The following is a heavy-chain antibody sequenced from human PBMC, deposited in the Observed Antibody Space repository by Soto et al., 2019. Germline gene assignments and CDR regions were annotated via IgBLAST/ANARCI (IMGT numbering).Heavy chain of an antibody. J-gene: IGHJ6*02. D-gene: IGHD6-19*01. Sequence: GGSLRLSCAASKFTFSSYWMTWVRQAPGKGLEWVANIKQDGSDKYYVDSVKGRFTISRDNAKNSVYLQMNSLRAEDTAVYFCARDVRVAGTKMFFYYGMDVWGQGTTVTVSS. V-gene: IGHV3-7*03. CDR1: KFTFSSYW. CDR3: ARDVRVAGTKMFFYYGMDV. CDR2: IKQDGSDK.